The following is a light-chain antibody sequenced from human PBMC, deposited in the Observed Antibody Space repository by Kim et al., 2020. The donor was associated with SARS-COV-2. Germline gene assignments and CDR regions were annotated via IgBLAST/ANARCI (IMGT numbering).Light chain of an antibody. CDR3: HVWHSSSDHWV. Sequence: PEKTATITFGGDNVEERSVPWTQQRPGQAPVLVIYYDDVRPPGTPERFSGSNSGDTATLTISRFEAGDAADYYCHVWHSSSDHWVFGGVTQLTVL. J-gene: IGLJ3*02. CDR1: NVEERS. V-gene: IGLV3-21*04. CDR2: YDD.